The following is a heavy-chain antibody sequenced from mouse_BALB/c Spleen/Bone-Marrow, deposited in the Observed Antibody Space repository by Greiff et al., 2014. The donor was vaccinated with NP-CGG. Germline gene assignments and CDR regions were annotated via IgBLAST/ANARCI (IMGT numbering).Heavy chain of an antibody. CDR1: GFTFSSYT. Sequence: EVQLVESGGGLVQPGGSLKLSCAASGFTFSSYTMSWVRQTPEKRLEWVAYISNGGGSTYYPDTVKGRFTISRDNAKNTLYLQMSSLKSEDTAMYYCARHGGSRGRYFDYWGRGTTLTVSS. CDR3: ARHGGSRGRYFDY. D-gene: IGHD1-1*01. V-gene: IGHV5-12-2*01. J-gene: IGHJ2*01. CDR2: ISNGGGST.